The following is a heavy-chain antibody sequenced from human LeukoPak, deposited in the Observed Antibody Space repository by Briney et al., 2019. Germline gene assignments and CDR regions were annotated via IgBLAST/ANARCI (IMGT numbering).Heavy chain of an antibody. V-gene: IGHV3-23*01. Sequence: GGSLRLSCAASGFTFSGYAMSWVRQAPGKGLEWVSVISGNSISTYYADSAKGRFTISRDNSKNTLYLQMNSLRAEDTAVYYCARGASGRPNYFDYWGQGTLVTVSS. D-gene: IGHD6-19*01. CDR3: ARGASGRPNYFDY. J-gene: IGHJ4*02. CDR1: GFTFSGYA. CDR2: ISGNSIST.